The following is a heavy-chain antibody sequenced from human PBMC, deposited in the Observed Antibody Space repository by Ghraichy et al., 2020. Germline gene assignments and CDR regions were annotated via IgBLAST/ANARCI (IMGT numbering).Heavy chain of an antibody. D-gene: IGHD5/OR15-5a*01. J-gene: IGHJ6*02. CDR2: VDSDGSST. Sequence: GGSLRLSCAASGFTFSSYWMHWVRQAPGKGLVWVSRVDSDGSSTNYADSVKGRFTISRDNAKNTLSLQMNSLRAEDTAVYYCARGLRFSPLSGMDVWGQGTTVTVSS. CDR3: ARGLRFSPLSGMDV. CDR1: GFTFSSYW. V-gene: IGHV3-74*01.